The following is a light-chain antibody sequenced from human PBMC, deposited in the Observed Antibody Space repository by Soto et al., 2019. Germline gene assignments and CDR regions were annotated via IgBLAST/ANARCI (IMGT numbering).Light chain of an antibody. V-gene: IGKV1-8*01. CDR2: AAS. J-gene: IGKJ4*01. Sequence: AIRMTQSPSSLSASTGDRVTITCRASQGISSYLAWYQQKPGKAPKLLIYAASTLQSGVPSRFSGSGSGTDFTLTISCLQSEDFATYYCQHYYSYPRLSFGGGTKVDIK. CDR1: QGISSY. CDR3: QHYYSYPRLS.